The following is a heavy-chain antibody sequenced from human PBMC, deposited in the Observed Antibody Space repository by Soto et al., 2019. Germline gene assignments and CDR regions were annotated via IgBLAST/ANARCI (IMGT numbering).Heavy chain of an antibody. CDR1: GGSISSGGYY. CDR2: IYYSGST. CDR3: ARDRGSIAARPGYYYGMDV. Sequence: PSETLSLTCTVSGGSISSGGYYWSWIRQHPGKGLEWIGYIYYSGSTYYNPSLKSRVTISVDTSKNQFSLKLSSVTAADTAVYYCARDRGSIAARPGYYYGMDVWGQGTTVTVSS. J-gene: IGHJ6*02. D-gene: IGHD6-6*01. V-gene: IGHV4-31*03.